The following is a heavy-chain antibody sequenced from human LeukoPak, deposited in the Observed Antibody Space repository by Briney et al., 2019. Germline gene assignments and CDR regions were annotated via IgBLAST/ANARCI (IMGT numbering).Heavy chain of an antibody. CDR2: IYYSGST. CDR3: ARGGIAVACTGEFDY. CDR1: GGSISSYY. V-gene: IGHV4-59*01. D-gene: IGHD6-19*01. J-gene: IGHJ4*02. Sequence: SETLSLTCTVSGGSISSYYWSWIRQPPGKGLEWIGYIYYSGSTNYNPSLKSRVTISVNTSKNQFSLKLSSVTAADTAVYYCARGGIAVACTGEFDYWGQGTLVTVSS.